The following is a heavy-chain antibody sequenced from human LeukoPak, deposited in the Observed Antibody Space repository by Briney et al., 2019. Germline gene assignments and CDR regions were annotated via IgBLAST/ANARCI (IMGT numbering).Heavy chain of an antibody. D-gene: IGHD3-10*01. CDR2: ISNSGGNT. Sequence: GALRLSCAASGFTFRNYGMSWVRQAPGKGLEWVSAISNSGGNTYYADSVKGRFTISRDNSRNTLYLQMNSLRAEDTAVYYCAKDLLLWFGESNWGQGTLVTVSS. CDR3: AKDLLLWFGESN. CDR1: GFTFRNYG. J-gene: IGHJ4*02. V-gene: IGHV3-23*01.